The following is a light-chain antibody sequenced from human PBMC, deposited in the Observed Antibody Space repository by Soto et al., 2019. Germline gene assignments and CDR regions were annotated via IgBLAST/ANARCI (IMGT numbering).Light chain of an antibody. CDR3: KHYNNWPLT. Sequence: EIVLTQSPATLSLSPGERATLSCRASQTVSSSLAWYQQKPGQAPRLLIYEASNRATGIPARFSGSGSGTEFTLTIRSLQSEDFAVYYCKHYNNWPLTFGGGTKVDIK. CDR1: QTVSSS. CDR2: EAS. J-gene: IGKJ4*01. V-gene: IGKV3-11*01.